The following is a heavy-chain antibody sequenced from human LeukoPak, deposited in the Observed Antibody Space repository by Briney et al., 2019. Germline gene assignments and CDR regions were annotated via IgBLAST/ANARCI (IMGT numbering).Heavy chain of an antibody. Sequence: PSETLSLTCTVSGGSISSYYWSWIRQPPGKGLEWIGYIYYSGSTNYNPSLQSRVTISVDTSKNQFSLKLSSVTAADTAVYYCARGYLPGIGEPFDYWGQGTLVSVSA. CDR1: GGSISSYY. V-gene: IGHV4-59*01. D-gene: IGHD1-26*01. CDR3: ARGYLPGIGEPFDY. CDR2: IYYSGST. J-gene: IGHJ4*02.